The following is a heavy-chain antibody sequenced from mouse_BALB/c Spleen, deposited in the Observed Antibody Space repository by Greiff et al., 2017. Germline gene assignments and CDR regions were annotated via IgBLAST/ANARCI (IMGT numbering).Heavy chain of an antibody. J-gene: IGHJ3*01. Sequence: EVKLQESGAELVKPGASVKLSCTASGFNIKDTYMHWVKQRPEQGLEWIGRIDPANGNTKYDPKFQGKATITADTSSNTAYLQLSSLTSEDTAVYYCARYFAYWGQGTLVTVSA. CDR3: ARYFAY. V-gene: IGHV14-3*02. CDR1: GFNIKDTY. CDR2: IDPANGNT.